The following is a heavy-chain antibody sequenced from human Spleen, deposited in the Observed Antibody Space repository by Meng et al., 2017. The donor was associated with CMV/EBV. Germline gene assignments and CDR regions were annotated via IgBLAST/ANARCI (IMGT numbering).Heavy chain of an antibody. CDR2: ISYDGSNK. V-gene: IGHV3-30-3*01. J-gene: IGHJ4*02. Sequence: GESLKISCVASGFTFSSYALHWVRQAPGKGLEWVAVISYDGSNKYYADSVKGRFTISRDNSKNTLYLQMNSLRAEDTAVYYCARGPPIASRQKWYFDYWGQGTLVTVSS. CDR1: GFTFSSYA. D-gene: IGHD6-13*01. CDR3: ARGPPIASRQKWYFDY.